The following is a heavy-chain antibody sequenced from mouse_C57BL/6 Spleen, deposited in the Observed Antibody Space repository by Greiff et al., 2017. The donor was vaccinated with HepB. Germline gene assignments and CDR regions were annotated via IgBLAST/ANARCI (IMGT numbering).Heavy chain of an antibody. CDR3: ASVGGYGSRLYFDY. Sequence: VQLQESGAELVKPGASVKMSCKASGYTFTSYWITWVKQRPGQGLEWIGDIYPGSGSTNYNEKFKSKATLTVDTSSSTAYMQLSSLTSEDSAVYYCASVGGYGSRLYFDYWGQGTTLTVSS. J-gene: IGHJ2*01. D-gene: IGHD1-1*01. CDR2: IYPGSGST. CDR1: GYTFTSYW. V-gene: IGHV1-55*01.